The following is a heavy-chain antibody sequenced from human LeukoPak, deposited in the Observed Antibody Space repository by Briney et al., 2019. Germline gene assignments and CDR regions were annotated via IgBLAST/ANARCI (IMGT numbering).Heavy chain of an antibody. CDR2: ISSDKTYI. CDR3: ARAPGTIYSNYASPDY. J-gene: IGHJ4*02. V-gene: IGHV3-21*01. CDR1: GFIFSTYS. Sequence: GGSLRLSCVASGFIFSTYSMNWVRQAPGKGLEWVSCISSDKTYIHYADSVKGRFTISRDNAKNSLYLQMNSLRAEDTAVYYCARAPGTIYSNYASPDYWGQGTLVTVSS. D-gene: IGHD4-11*01.